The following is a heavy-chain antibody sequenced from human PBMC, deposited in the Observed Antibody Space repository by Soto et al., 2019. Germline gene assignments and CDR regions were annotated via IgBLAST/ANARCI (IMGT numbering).Heavy chain of an antibody. CDR1: GFTFSSYA. V-gene: IGHV3-23*01. J-gene: IGHJ6*02. D-gene: IGHD6-13*01. CDR2: ISGSGGST. Sequence: GGSLRLSCAASGFTFSSYAMSWVRQAPGKGLEWVSAISGSGGSTYYADSVKGRFTISRDNSKNTLYLQMNSLRAEDTAVYYCAKVNPPDQQVVYYYYYGMDVWGQGTTVTVSS. CDR3: AKVNPPDQQVVYYYYYGMDV.